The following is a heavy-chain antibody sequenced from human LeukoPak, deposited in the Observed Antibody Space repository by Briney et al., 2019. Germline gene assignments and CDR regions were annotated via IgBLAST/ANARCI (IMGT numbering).Heavy chain of an antibody. D-gene: IGHD3-22*01. CDR3: ARAKREYYYDSSGYYPYYFDY. V-gene: IGHV3-13*01. CDR2: IGTAGDT. CDR1: GFTFSSYD. J-gene: IGHJ4*02. Sequence: GGSLRLSCAASGFTFSSYDMHWVRQATGKGLEWVSAIGTAGDTYYPGSVKGRFTNSRENAKNSLYLQMNSLRAGDTAVYYCARAKREYYYDSSGYYPYYFDYWGQGTLVTVSS.